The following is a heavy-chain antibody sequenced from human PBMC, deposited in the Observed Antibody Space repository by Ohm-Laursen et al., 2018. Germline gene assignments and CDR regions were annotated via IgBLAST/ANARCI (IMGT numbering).Heavy chain of an antibody. D-gene: IGHD5-18*01. CDR2: IRNKANGYTT. Sequence: SLRLSCTATGFTFSDHHMDWVRQAPGKGLEWIGRIRNKANGYTTEYAASVKGRFTISRDDSKNSLYLEMDSLKTEDTAVYYCASHSGRTGGYSYGLFDYWGQGTLVTVSS. V-gene: IGHV3-72*01. CDR1: GFTFSDHH. J-gene: IGHJ4*02. CDR3: ASHSGRTGGYSYGLFDY.